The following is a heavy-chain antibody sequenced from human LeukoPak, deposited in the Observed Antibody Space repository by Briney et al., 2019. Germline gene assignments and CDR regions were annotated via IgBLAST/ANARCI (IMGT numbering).Heavy chain of an antibody. V-gene: IGHV3-7*01. J-gene: IGHJ3*01. CDR1: GFTFSSYW. CDR2: IKYDGSEK. CDR3: AEANLYCPGTTCSEDDFHV. D-gene: IGHD2-8*02. Sequence: GGSLRLSCAASGFTFSSYWMSWVRQAPGKGLEWVANIKYDGSEKFYVDSVKGRFTISRDNAKNSLYLQMNILGAENSALYYCAEANLYCPGTTCSEDDFHVWGQQTMVTVFS.